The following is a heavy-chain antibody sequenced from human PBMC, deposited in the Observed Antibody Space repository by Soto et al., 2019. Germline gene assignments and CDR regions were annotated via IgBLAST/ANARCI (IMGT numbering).Heavy chain of an antibody. CDR1: GFTFSSYA. V-gene: IGHV3-23*01. D-gene: IGHD2-15*01. CDR2: ISGSGGST. Sequence: EVQLLESGGGLVQPGGSLRLSCAASGFTFSSYAMSWVRQAPGKGLEWVSAISGSGGSTYYADSVKGRFTISRDNSKNTLYLQMNSLRAEDTAVYYCAKDPDIVVVLAAPLFDPWGQGTLVTVSS. J-gene: IGHJ5*02. CDR3: AKDPDIVVVLAAPLFDP.